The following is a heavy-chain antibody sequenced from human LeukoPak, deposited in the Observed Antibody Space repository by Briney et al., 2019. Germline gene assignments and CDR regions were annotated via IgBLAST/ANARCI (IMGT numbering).Heavy chain of an antibody. D-gene: IGHD3-22*01. CDR3: AREGGFYDSSGYGDAFDI. V-gene: IGHV4-30-2*01. J-gene: IGHJ3*02. Sequence: SETLSLTCAISGGSISSGGYSWSWIRQPPGKGLEWIGYIYHSGSTYYNPSLKSRVTISVDRSKNQSSLKLSSVTAADTAVYYCAREGGFYDSSGYGDAFDIWGRGTMVTVSS. CDR2: IYHSGST. CDR1: GGSISSGGYS.